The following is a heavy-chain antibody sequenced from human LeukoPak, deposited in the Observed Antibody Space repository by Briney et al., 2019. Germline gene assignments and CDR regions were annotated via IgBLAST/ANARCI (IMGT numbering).Heavy chain of an antibody. J-gene: IGHJ6*03. CDR2: IDHSGST. D-gene: IGHD2-8*01. CDR3: ARPVRYYYYYMDV. CDR1: GGSFSGYY. V-gene: IGHV4-34*01. Sequence: SETLSLTCAVYGGSFSGYYWSWIRQPPGKGLEWIGEIDHSGSTNYNPSLKSRVTISVDTSKNQFSLKLSSVTAADTAVYYCARPVRYYYYYMDVWGKGTTVTVSS.